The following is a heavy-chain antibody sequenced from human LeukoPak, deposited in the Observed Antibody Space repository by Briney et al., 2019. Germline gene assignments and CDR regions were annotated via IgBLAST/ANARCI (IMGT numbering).Heavy chain of an antibody. V-gene: IGHV1-2*04. CDR1: GYTFTGYY. D-gene: IGHD3-16*01. J-gene: IGHJ3*02. Sequence: VASVKVSCKASGYTFTGYYMHWVRQAPGQGLEWMGWINPNSGGTNYAQKFQGWVTMTRDTSISTAYMELSRLRSDDTAVYYCARVKSLGYDVAFDIWGQGTMVTVSS. CDR2: INPNSGGT. CDR3: ARVKSLGYDVAFDI.